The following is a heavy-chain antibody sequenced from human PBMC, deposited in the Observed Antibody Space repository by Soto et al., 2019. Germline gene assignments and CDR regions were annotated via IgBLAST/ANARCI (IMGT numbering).Heavy chain of an antibody. CDR3: ARRYGCSLDY. D-gene: IGHD4-17*01. CDR1: GGSISNYY. J-gene: IGHJ4*02. Sequence: QVQLQESGPGLVKPSETLSLTCTVSGGSISNYYWSWIRQPPGKGLEWIGYIYYSGSTNYNPSLKSRVTLSVDTSKNQFSLKLTSVTAADTAVYYCARRYGCSLDYWGQGTLVTVSS. V-gene: IGHV4-59*08. CDR2: IYYSGST.